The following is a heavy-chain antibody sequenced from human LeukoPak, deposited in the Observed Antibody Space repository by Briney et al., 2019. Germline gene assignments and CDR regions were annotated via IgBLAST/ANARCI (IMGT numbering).Heavy chain of an antibody. CDR2: ISSSGSYI. D-gene: IGHD2-8*01. CDR3: AGRECTNGFCHFDY. CDR1: GFRLSSYS. V-gene: IGHV3-21*01. Sequence: PGESLRLSCAVSGFRLSSYSMNWVRQAPGKGLEWVSSISSSGSYIHYADSVKGRFTISRDNAKNSLYLQMNSLRAEDTAVYYCAGRECTNGFCHFDYSGQGTLATVSS. J-gene: IGHJ4*02.